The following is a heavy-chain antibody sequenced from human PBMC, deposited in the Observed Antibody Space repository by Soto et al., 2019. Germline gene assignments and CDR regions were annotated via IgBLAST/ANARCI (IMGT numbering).Heavy chain of an antibody. CDR2: VSSTSSYI. V-gene: IGHV3-21*01. CDR1: GFTFSHYS. CDR3: AKDRGRGSPVSGGLDV. J-gene: IGHJ6*02. D-gene: IGHD3-10*01. Sequence: LRLSCAASGFTFSHYSMNWVRQAPGKGLEWVAFVSSTSSYIYYAGSVKGRFTISRDNATNSLYLQMNTLRAEDTAVYYCAKDRGRGSPVSGGLDVWGQGTTVTVSS.